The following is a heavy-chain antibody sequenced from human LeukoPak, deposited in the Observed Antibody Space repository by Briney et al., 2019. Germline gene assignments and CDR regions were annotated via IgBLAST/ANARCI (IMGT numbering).Heavy chain of an antibody. CDR2: ISGDGGST. J-gene: IGHJ1*01. D-gene: IGHD6-13*01. V-gene: IGHV3-43*02. Sequence: GGSLRLSCAASGFTFDDYAMHWVRQAPGKGLEWVSLISGDGGSTYYADSVKGRFTIPRDNSKNSLYLQMNSLRTEDTALYYCAKDSGSPSRMWAAAGTSEYFQHWGQGTLVTVSS. CDR1: GFTFDDYA. CDR3: AKDSGSPSRMWAAAGTSEYFQH.